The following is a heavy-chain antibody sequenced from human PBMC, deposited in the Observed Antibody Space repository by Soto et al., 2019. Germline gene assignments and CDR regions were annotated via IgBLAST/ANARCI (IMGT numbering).Heavy chain of an antibody. D-gene: IGHD2-2*01. CDR1: GFTFSSYS. CDR2: ISSSSSTI. J-gene: IGHJ6*04. Sequence: GGSLRLSGAASGFTFSSYSMNWVRQAPGKRLEWVSYISSSSSTIYYADSVKGRFTISRDNAKNSLYLQMNSLRAEDTAVYYRGLTPDIVVVPAAISGLDVWGKGTTVTVSS. CDR3: GLTPDIVVVPAAISGLDV. V-gene: IGHV3-48*01.